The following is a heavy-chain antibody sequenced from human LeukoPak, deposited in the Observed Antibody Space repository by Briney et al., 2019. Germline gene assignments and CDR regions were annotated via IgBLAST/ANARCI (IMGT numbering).Heavy chain of an antibody. J-gene: IGHJ4*02. CDR2: IYYSGST. D-gene: IGHD5-12*01. V-gene: IGHV4-59*01. Sequence: PSETLSLTCTVSGGSISTYYWSWIRQPPGKGLEWIGYIYYSGSTNYNPSLKSRVTLSIDTSKNQFSLRLTSVTAADTAVYYCARSVAFDYWGQGAQVTVSS. CDR1: GGSISTYY. CDR3: ARSVAFDY.